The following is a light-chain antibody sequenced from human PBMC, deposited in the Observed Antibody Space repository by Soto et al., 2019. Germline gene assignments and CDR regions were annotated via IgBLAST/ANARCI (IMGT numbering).Light chain of an antibody. Sequence: QSVLTQPASVSGSPGQSITISCTGTSSVVGGYNYVSWYQQRPGKVPRLMIYDVSNRPSGVSNRFSGSKSGNTASLTISGLQAEDEADYYCTSNTSSDTYVFGTGTVVTVL. CDR3: TSNTSSDTYV. CDR2: DVS. V-gene: IGLV2-14*01. CDR1: SSVVGGYNY. J-gene: IGLJ1*01.